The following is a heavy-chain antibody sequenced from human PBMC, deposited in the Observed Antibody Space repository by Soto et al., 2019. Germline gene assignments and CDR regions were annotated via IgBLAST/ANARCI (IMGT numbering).Heavy chain of an antibody. J-gene: IGHJ1*01. Sequence: GGSLRLSCTASGLTFSNYWMHWVRQAPGKGLVWVSRINGDGRTTTYADSVKGRFAISRDNAKNTAVYYCARFPMSYYYDSSGYGYFQHWGQGTLVTVSS. CDR2: INGDGRTT. D-gene: IGHD3-22*01. CDR3: YGYFQH. CDR1: GLTFSNYW. V-gene: IGHV3-74*01.